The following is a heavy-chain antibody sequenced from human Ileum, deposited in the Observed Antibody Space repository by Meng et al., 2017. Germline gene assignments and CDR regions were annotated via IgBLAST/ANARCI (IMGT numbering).Heavy chain of an antibody. Sequence: VQLQESGPGLVRPSETLSLTCNVSGSSVSSASYYWSWIRQPPGKGLEWIGLIHYSGSRNYNPSLKSRVTMSVDTSKNQVSPRLTSVTAADTAVYYCARFYGSGTFEVHDYWGQGTLVTVSS. CDR2: IHYSGSR. V-gene: IGHV4-61*01. CDR3: ARFYGSGTFEVHDY. D-gene: IGHD3-10*01. CDR1: GSSVSSASYY. J-gene: IGHJ4*02.